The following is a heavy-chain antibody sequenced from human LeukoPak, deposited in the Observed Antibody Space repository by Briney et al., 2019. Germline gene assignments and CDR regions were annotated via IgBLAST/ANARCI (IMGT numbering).Heavy chain of an antibody. CDR3: ARGAYYYED. CDR2: ISSISSTI. Sequence: LEWVSYISSISSTIYYAASVKGRFTISRDNAKDSLYLQMNSLRAEDTAVYYCARGAYYYEDWGQGTLVTVSS. V-gene: IGHV3-48*01. D-gene: IGHD3-22*01. J-gene: IGHJ4*02.